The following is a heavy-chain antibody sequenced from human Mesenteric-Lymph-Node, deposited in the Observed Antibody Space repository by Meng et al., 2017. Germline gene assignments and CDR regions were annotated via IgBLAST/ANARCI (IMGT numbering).Heavy chain of an antibody. V-gene: IGHV3-33*01. CDR1: GFTFANFN. D-gene: IGHD4-23*01. CDR2: IWYDGSNK. Sequence: GGSLRLSCAGSGFTFANFNVRWFRQAPGKGLEWVAVIWYDGSNKYYADSVKGRFTISRDNSKNTLYLQMNSLRAEDTAVYYCAREETGGPIDYWGQGTLVTVSS. J-gene: IGHJ4*02. CDR3: AREETGGPIDY.